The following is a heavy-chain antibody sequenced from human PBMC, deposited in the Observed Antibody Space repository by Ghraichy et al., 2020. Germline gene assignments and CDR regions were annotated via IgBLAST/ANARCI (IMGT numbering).Heavy chain of an antibody. CDR1: AFSLSTSGEG. J-gene: IGHJ4*02. D-gene: IGHD6-6*01. CDR3: AHRRVDSRSLDY. Sequence: SGPTLVKPTQTLTLTCTFSAFSLSTSGEGVGWIRQPPGKALEWLALIYWDDDKRYTPSLKSRLTIMKDTSKNQVVLTMTNMDPVDTATYYCAHRRVDSRSLDYWGQGTLVTVSS. CDR2: IYWDDDK. V-gene: IGHV2-5*02.